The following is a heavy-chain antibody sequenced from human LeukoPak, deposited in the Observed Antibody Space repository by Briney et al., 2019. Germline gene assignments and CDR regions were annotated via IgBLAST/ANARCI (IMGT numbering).Heavy chain of an antibody. CDR1: GFTFSSYG. Sequence: GGSLRLSCAASGFTFSSYGMNWVRQAPGRGLEWVGRIRNKANSYTTEYAASVKGRFTISRDDSKNSLYLQMSSLKTEDTALYYCARARYSANDYSDYWGQGTLVTVSS. J-gene: IGHJ4*02. V-gene: IGHV3-72*01. D-gene: IGHD5-12*01. CDR3: ARARYSANDYSDY. CDR2: IRNKANSYTT.